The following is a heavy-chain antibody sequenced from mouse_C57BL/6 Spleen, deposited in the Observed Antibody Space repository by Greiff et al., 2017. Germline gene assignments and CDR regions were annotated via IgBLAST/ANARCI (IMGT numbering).Heavy chain of an antibody. J-gene: IGHJ4*01. Sequence: DVQLVESGPGLVQPSQSLSITCTVSGFSLTSYGVHWVRQSPEKRLEWVAYISSGGDYIYYADTVKGRFTISRDNARNTLYLQMSSLKSEDTAMYYCTRDNGYYWGQGTSVTVSS. D-gene: IGHD1-1*01. CDR3: TRDNGYY. V-gene: IGHV5-9-1*02. CDR2: ISSGGDYI. CDR1: GFSLTSYG.